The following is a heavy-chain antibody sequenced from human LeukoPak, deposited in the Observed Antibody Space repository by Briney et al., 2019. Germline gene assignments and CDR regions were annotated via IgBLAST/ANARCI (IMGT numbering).Heavy chain of an antibody. V-gene: IGHV3-48*01. J-gene: IGHJ6*02. Sequence: GGSLRLSCAASGFTFSSYSMNWVRQAPGKGLEWVSYISSSSSTIYYADSVKGRFTISRDNAKNSLYLQMNSLRAEDTAVYYCARGGPGFGEKLEYYYYYGMDVWGQGTTVTVSS. CDR2: ISSSSSTI. CDR1: GFTFSSYS. CDR3: ARGGPGFGEKLEYYYYYGMDV. D-gene: IGHD3-10*01.